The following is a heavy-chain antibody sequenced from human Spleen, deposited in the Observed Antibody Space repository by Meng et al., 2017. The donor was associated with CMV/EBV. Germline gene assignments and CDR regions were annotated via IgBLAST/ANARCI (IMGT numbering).Heavy chain of an antibody. CDR2: INPNSGGT. D-gene: IGHD4-17*01. CDR3: ARVRYGDYGTIKYYFDY. CDR1: GYPFTGYY. Sequence: QVQRGQSGGEVKKPGASVKVSCKASGYPFTGYYRHWVRQAPGQGLEWMGWINPNSGGTNYAQKFQGRVTMTRDTSISTAYMELSRLRSDDTAVYYCARVRYGDYGTIKYYFDYWGQGTLVTVSS. V-gene: IGHV1-2*02. J-gene: IGHJ4*02.